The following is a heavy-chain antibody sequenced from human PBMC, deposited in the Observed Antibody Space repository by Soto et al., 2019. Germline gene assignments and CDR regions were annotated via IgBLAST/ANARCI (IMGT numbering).Heavy chain of an antibody. V-gene: IGHV4-4*02. J-gene: IGHJ5*02. CDR1: GGSISSSNW. D-gene: IGHD3-10*01. CDR2: IYHSGST. Sequence: SETLSLTCAVSGGSISSSNWWSWVRQPPGKGLEWIGEIYHSGSTNYNPSLKSRVTISVDKSKNQFSLKLSSVTAADTAVYYCAREWKTYYYGSGSYYRGSHWFDPWGQGTLVT. CDR3: AREWKTYYYGSGSYYRGSHWFDP.